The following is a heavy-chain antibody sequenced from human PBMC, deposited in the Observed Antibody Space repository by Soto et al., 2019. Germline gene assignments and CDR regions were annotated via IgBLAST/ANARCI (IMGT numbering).Heavy chain of an antibody. D-gene: IGHD1-26*01. CDR3: VRGGSSGSFTS. V-gene: IGHV3-48*01. J-gene: IGHJ4*02. CDR2: INSRSSSI. Sequence: GGSLRLSCAASGFSFSTYSMDWVRQAPGKGLEWLSYINSRSSSIYYADSVEGRFTISRDNAKMSLYLQMNSLRAEDTAVYYCVRGGSSGSFTSWGQGTLVTVSS. CDR1: GFSFSTYS.